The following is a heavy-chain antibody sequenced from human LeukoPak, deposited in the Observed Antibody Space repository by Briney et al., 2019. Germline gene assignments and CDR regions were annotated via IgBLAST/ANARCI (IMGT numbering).Heavy chain of an antibody. V-gene: IGHV4-34*01. CDR3: ARGGKRWLNRYPPRIFDY. J-gene: IGHJ4*02. Sequence: SETLSLTCAVYGGSFSGYYWSWIRQPPGEGLEWIGEINHSGSTNYNPSLKSRVTISVDTSKNQFSLKLSSVTAADTAVYYCARGGKRWLNRYPPRIFDYWGQGTLVTVSS. CDR2: INHSGST. CDR1: GGSFSGYY. D-gene: IGHD6-19*01.